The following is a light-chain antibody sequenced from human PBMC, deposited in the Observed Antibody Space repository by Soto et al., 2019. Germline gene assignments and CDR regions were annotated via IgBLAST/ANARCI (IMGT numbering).Light chain of an antibody. J-gene: IGLJ1*01. CDR3: SSYTSTSTRV. CDR2: EVS. CDR1: SSDFGGYSY. V-gene: IGLV2-14*01. Sequence: QSALTQPAFVSGSPGQSITISCTGTSSDFGGYSYVSWYQHPPGKAPKLMISEVSNRPSGVSNRFSGSKSGNTASLTISGLQAEDEADYYCSSYTSTSTRVFGTGTKLTVL.